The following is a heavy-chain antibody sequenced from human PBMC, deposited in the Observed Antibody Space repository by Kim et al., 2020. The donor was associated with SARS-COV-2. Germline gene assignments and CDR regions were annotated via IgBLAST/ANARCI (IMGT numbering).Heavy chain of an antibody. D-gene: IGHD5-12*01. J-gene: IGHJ5*02. V-gene: IGHV4-59*01. CDR2: IYYSGST. CDR3: ARDGGYSGYDSWFDP. Sequence: SETLSLTCTVSGGSISSYYWSWIRQPPGKGLEWIGYIYYSGSTNYNPSLKSRVTISVDTSKNQFSLKLSSVTAADTAVYYCARDGGYSGYDSWFDPWGQG. CDR1: GGSISSYY.